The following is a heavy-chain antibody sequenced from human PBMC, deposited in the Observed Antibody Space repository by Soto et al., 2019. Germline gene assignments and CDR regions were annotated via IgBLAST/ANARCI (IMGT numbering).Heavy chain of an antibody. Sequence: QVQLVQSGAEVKKPGSSVKVSCKASGGTFSSYRINWVRQAPGHGLEWVGGIVPIYRTADYTQKFQGRVTMTADESARTAYMELRSLKSQDTAVYYCARDSGAKLSSSWGQGTLVTVSS. CDR3: ARDSGAKLSSS. V-gene: IGHV1-69*01. D-gene: IGHD6-13*01. J-gene: IGHJ4*02. CDR1: GGTFSSYR. CDR2: IVPIYRTA.